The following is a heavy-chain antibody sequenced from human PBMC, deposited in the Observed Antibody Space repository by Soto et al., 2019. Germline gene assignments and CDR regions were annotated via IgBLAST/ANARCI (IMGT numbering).Heavy chain of an antibody. CDR3: ARSRSFRSGAFDI. Sequence: TLSLTCTVSGGSISSYYWSWIRQPPGKALEWLARIDWDDDKYYSTSLKTRLTISKDTSKNQVVLTMTNMDPVDTATYYCARSRSFRSGAFDIWGQGTMVTVSS. CDR1: GGSISSYY. CDR2: IDWDDDK. V-gene: IGHV2-70*11. D-gene: IGHD3-10*01. J-gene: IGHJ3*02.